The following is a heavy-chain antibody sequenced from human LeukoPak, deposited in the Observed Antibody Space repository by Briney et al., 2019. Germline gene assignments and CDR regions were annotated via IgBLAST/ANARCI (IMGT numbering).Heavy chain of an antibody. D-gene: IGHD2-2*01. CDR3: TRGGYCSSISCLFDY. V-gene: IGHV3-49*04. CDR1: GFTFGDYA. J-gene: IGHJ4*02. CDR2: IRSKAYGGTI. Sequence: GRSLLLSCTASGFTFGDYAMSWVRQAPGKGLEWVGFIRSKAYGGTIEYAASVKGIFTISRDDSKSIAYLQMNSLKTEDTAVYYCTRGGYCSSISCLFDYWGQGSLVTVSS.